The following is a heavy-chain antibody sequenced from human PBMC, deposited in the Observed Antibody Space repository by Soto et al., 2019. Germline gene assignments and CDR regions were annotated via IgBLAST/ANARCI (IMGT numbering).Heavy chain of an antibody. J-gene: IGHJ6*02. CDR3: ARDRTTMGDSQYYYYGMDA. Sequence: SETLSLTCTVSGGSISSYHWSWIRQPPGKGLEWIGYIYYSGSTKYNPSLKSRVTISVDTSKNQFSLKLSSVTAADTAVYYCARDRTTMGDSQYYYYGMDAWGQGTTVPVSS. V-gene: IGHV4-59*01. CDR1: GGSISSYH. CDR2: IYYSGST. D-gene: IGHD2-21*02.